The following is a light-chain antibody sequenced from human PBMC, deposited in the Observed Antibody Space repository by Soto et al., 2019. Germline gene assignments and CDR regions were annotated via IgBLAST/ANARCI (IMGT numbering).Light chain of an antibody. CDR1: SSNIGSNT. J-gene: IGLJ3*02. CDR3: AAWDNSLSGGV. CDR2: NNN. V-gene: IGLV1-44*01. Sequence: QLVLTQPPSASGTPGQRLTISCSGSSSNIGSNTVNWYQQLPGTAPKLLIYNNNERPSGVPDRFSGSKSGTSASLAISGLQSEDEADYYCAAWDNSLSGGVFGGGTKLTVL.